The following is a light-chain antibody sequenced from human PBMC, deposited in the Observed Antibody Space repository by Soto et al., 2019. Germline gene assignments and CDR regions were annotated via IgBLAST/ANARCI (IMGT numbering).Light chain of an antibody. CDR1: SSDVGGYKY. V-gene: IGLV2-14*01. CDR2: EVS. Sequence: QSVLTQPASVSGSPGQSITISCTGTSSDVGGYKYVSWYQQHPGKAPKLLIYEVSNRPSGVSNRFSGSQSGNTASLTISGLQAEDEANYYCSSYTTSSTPLYVFGTGTKVTVL. CDR3: SSYTTSSTPLYV. J-gene: IGLJ1*01.